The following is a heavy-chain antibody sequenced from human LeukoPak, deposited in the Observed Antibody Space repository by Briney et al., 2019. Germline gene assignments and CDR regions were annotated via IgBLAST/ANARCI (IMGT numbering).Heavy chain of an antibody. CDR3: ARDTAEYYYDSSGYYSAY. CDR1: GYTFTSYG. CDR2: IIPIFGTA. V-gene: IGHV1-69*13. Sequence: ASVKVSCKASGYTFTSYGISWVRQAPGQGLEWMGGIIPIFGTANYAQKFQGRVTITADESTSTAYMELSSLRSEDTAVYYCARDTAEYYYDSSGYYSAYWGQGTLVTVSS. D-gene: IGHD3-22*01. J-gene: IGHJ4*02.